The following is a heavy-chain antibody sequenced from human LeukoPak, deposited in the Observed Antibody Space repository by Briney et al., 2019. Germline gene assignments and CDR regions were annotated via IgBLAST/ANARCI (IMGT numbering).Heavy chain of an antibody. V-gene: IGHV4-34*01. J-gene: IGHJ2*01. CDR1: GGSFSGNY. Sequence: PSETLSLTCAVYGGSFSGNYWSWIRQPPGKGLEWIGEINHSGSTNYNPSLKSRVTIPVDTSKNQFSLKLSSVTAADTAVYYCARGPTGTYWYFDLWGRGTLVTVSS. CDR2: INHSGST. CDR3: ARGPTGTYWYFDL. D-gene: IGHD1-1*01.